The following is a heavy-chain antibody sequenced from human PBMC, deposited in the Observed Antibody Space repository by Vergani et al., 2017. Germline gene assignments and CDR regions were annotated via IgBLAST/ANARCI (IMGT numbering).Heavy chain of an antibody. CDR2: IIPIFGTA. V-gene: IGHV1-69*01. J-gene: IGHJ4*02. Sequence: QVQLVQSGAEVKKPGSSVKVSCKASGGTFSRYAISWVRQAPGQGLEWMGGIIPIFGTANYAQKFQGRVTITADESTSTAYMELSSLRSEDTAVYYCARERALAYCGGDCYPIFDYWGQGTLVTVSS. CDR1: GGTFSRYA. CDR3: ARERALAYCGGDCYPIFDY. D-gene: IGHD2-21*02.